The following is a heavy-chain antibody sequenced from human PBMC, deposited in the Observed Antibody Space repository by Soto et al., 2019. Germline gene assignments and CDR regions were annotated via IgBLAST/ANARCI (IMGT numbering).Heavy chain of an antibody. CDR1: GFTFSSYW. CDR3: AREDIVVVTATPVHYYYGMDV. CDR2: IKQDGSEK. D-gene: IGHD2-21*02. Sequence: GGSLRLSCAASGFTFSSYWMSWVRQAPGKGLKWVANIKQDGSEKYYVESVKGRFTISRDNAKNSLYLQMNSLRAEDTAVYYCAREDIVVVTATPVHYYYGMDVWGQGTTVTVSS. V-gene: IGHV3-7*05. J-gene: IGHJ6*02.